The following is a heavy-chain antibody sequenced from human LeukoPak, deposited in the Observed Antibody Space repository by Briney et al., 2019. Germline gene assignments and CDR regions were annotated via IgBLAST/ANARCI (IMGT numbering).Heavy chain of an antibody. CDR2: ISYDGSNK. Sequence: PGGSLRLSCAASGFTFSSYAMHWVRQAPGKGLEWVAIISYDGSNKYYADSVKGRFTISRDNSKNTLYLQMIILRPEDTAVYYCARERGGYSSSWYGRNYFDYWAREPWSPSPQ. CDR3: ARERGGYSSSWYGRNYFDY. D-gene: IGHD6-13*01. J-gene: IGHJ4*02. CDR1: GFTFSSYA. V-gene: IGHV3-30-3*01.